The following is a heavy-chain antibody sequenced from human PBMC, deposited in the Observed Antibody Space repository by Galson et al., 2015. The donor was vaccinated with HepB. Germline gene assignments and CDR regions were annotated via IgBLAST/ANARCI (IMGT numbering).Heavy chain of an antibody. CDR3: ARRGQWLGHYYFDY. CDR2: IYYSGST. D-gene: IGHD6-19*01. V-gene: IGHV4-39*01. CDR1: GGSISSSSYY. Sequence: ETLSLTCTVSGGSISSSSYYWGWIRQPPGKGLEWIGSIYYSGSTHYNPSLRSRVTIAVDTSKNQFSLKLSCVTAADTAVYYCARRGQWLGHYYFDYWGQGTLVTVSS. J-gene: IGHJ4*02.